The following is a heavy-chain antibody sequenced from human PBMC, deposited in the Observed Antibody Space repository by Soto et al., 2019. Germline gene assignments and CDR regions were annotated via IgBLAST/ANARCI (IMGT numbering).Heavy chain of an antibody. CDR1: GFTFSSYA. J-gene: IGHJ2*01. V-gene: IGHV3-30-3*01. Sequence: QVQLVESGGGVVQPGRSLRLSCAASGFTFSSYAMHWVRQAPGKGLEWVAVISYDGSNKYYTDSVKGRFTISRDNSKNTLYLQINSLIAEDTAVYYCARPLWRDDYNWGYFDLWGRGTLVTVSS. CDR3: ARPLWRDDYNWGYFDL. D-gene: IGHD4-4*01. CDR2: ISYDGSNK.